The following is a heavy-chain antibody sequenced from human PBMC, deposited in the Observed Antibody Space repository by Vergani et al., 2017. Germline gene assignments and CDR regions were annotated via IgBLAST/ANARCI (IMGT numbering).Heavy chain of an antibody. J-gene: IGHJ6*02. CDR1: GYTFAGYN. Sequence: QVQLVQSGAEVKKPGASVKVSCKASGYTFAGYNIHWVRQAPGQGLELMGWINPNSGGTNYAQKFQGRVTMTRDTSINTAYMELSRLRSNDTAVYYCATPQTVNTGGMEVWGQGTTVIVSS. V-gene: IGHV1-2*02. CDR3: ATPQTVNTGGMEV. D-gene: IGHD4-17*01. CDR2: INPNSGGT.